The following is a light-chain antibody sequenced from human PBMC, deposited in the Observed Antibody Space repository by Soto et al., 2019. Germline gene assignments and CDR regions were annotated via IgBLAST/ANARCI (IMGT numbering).Light chain of an antibody. Sequence: QSVLTQPPSASGSPGQSVTISYTGTSGDVGGYNYVSWYQQHPGKAPKLMIFEVSERPSGVPDRFSASKSGNTASLTVSGLQAEDEADYYCSSYAGSNNYVFGTGTKVTVL. CDR3: SSYAGSNNYV. CDR1: SGDVGGYNY. V-gene: IGLV2-8*01. CDR2: EVS. J-gene: IGLJ1*01.